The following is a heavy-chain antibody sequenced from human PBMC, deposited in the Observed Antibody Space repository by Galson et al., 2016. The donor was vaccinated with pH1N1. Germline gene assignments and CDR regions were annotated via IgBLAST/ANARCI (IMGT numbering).Heavy chain of an antibody. CDR1: GFTFSDYW. CDR2: INSDSSIT. J-gene: IGHJ4*02. V-gene: IGHV3-74*01. CDR3: ARGYFDSSAFYPGDF. Sequence: SLRLSCAASGFTFSDYWMHWVRQAPGKGLVWVSRINSDSSITNYVDSVKGRFTISRDNAKNTLYLQMNSLRAEDTAVYFCARGYFDSSAFYPGDFWGQGTLVTVSS. D-gene: IGHD3-22*01.